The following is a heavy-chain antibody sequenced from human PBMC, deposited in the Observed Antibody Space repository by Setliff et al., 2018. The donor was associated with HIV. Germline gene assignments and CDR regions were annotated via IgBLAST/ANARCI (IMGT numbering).Heavy chain of an antibody. CDR3: ARFYGSYDVGGFDI. CDR1: GYSFITYW. J-gene: IGHJ3*02. V-gene: IGHV5-51*01. D-gene: IGHD3-16*01. CDR2: MTPDGSNT. Sequence: GESLKISCKGSGYSFITYWIGWVRQRPGKGLEWMGIMTPDGSNTRYSPSFQGQVTISVDESISTAYLQWSSPKASDTAFYYCARFYGSYDVGGFDIWGQGTKVTVSS.